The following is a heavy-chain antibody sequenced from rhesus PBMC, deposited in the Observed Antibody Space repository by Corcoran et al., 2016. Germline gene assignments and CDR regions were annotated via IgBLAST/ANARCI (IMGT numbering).Heavy chain of an antibody. V-gene: IGHV4-173*01. CDR1: GGSISSNY. CDR2: ISGSGGST. Sequence: QLQLQESGPGLVKPSETLSLTCAVSGGSISSNYWSWIRPPPGKGLAWIGRISGSGGSTDYNPALKSRVIISTDTSKKQFSLKLISVTAADTAVYYCARYSGSWNIYFDYWGQGVLVTVSS. CDR3: ARYSGSWNIYFDY. J-gene: IGHJ4*01. D-gene: IGHD6-25*01.